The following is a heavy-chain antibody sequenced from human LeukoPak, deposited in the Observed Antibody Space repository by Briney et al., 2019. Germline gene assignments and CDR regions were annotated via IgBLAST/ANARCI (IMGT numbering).Heavy chain of an antibody. V-gene: IGHV1-18*01. CDR2: INPYNGET. CDR1: GYTFISFG. Sequence: ASVKVSCKASGYTFISFGFSWVRQAPGQGLEWMGWINPYNGETNHALKFQARVTMTTDTSTNTVNMDLRSLRPDDTAVYYCARDYGGSYGPLGYWGQGTLVTVSS. J-gene: IGHJ4*02. CDR3: ARDYGGSYGPLGY. D-gene: IGHD1-26*01.